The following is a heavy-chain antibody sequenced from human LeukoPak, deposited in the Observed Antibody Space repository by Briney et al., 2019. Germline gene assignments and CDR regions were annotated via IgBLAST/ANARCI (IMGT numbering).Heavy chain of an antibody. J-gene: IGHJ4*02. V-gene: IGHV3-23*01. D-gene: IGHD6-19*01. CDR1: GFTFSSYA. Sequence: GGSLRLSCAASGFTFSSYAVSWVRQAPGKGLEWVSSVSGSGGSTYYADSVKGRFTISRDNSKNTLYLQMNSLRAEDTAVYYCAKRAVAGTFDYWGQGTLVTASS. CDR3: AKRAVAGTFDY. CDR2: VSGSGGST.